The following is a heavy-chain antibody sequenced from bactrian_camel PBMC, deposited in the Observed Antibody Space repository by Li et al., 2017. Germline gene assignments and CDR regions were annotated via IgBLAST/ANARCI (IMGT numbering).Heavy chain of an antibody. CDR1: GYTYSSYC. CDR3: AADERQYAGHWAARQAGSYKY. V-gene: IGHV3S6*01. CDR2: IANDGAT. Sequence: HVQLVESGGGSVQAGGSLRLSCAASGYTYSSYCMGWFRQAPGKEREGVAVIANDGATTVADSVKGRFNIARDYDKKTLYLQMNKLKPEDTAVYYCAADERQYAGHWAARQAGSYKYWGQGTQVTVS. J-gene: IGHJ4*01. D-gene: IGHD1*01.